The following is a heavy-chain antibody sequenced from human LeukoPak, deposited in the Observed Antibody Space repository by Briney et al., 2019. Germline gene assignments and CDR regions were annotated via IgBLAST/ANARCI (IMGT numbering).Heavy chain of an antibody. CDR1: GFTFRKYW. Sequence: GGSLRLSCAASGFTFRKYWMAWVRQASGRGLEWVATIAANGNDKDYEDALQGRFTISRDNTRNSLSLRIDSLRAEDTAQYYCAREVFFQFDNWGQGALVTVSS. CDR2: IAANGNDK. CDR3: AREVFFQFDN. V-gene: IGHV3-7*03. J-gene: IGHJ4*02.